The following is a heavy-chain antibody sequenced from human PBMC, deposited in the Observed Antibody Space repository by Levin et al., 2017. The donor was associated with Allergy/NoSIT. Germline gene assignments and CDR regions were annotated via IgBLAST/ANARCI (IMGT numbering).Heavy chain of an antibody. J-gene: IGHJ3*02. CDR3: ARGGFEQWLARDAFDI. CDR1: GFTFSSYA. Sequence: GGSLRLSCAASGFTFSSYAMHWVRQAPGKGLEWVAVISYDGSNKYYADSVKGRFTISRDNSKNTLYLQMNSLRAEDTAVYYCARGGFEQWLARDAFDIWGQGTMVTVSS. D-gene: IGHD6-19*01. V-gene: IGHV3-30*04. CDR2: ISYDGSNK.